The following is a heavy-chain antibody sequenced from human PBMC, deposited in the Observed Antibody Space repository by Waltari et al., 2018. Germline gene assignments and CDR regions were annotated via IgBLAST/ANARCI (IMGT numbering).Heavy chain of an antibody. CDR2: ISGSGGST. J-gene: IGHJ4*02. CDR3: AKDVVATIGPFDY. D-gene: IGHD5-12*01. Sequence: EVQLLESGGGLVQPGGSLRLSCAASGFTFSSYAMSWVRQAPGKGLVLCSAISGSGGSTYYADSVKGRFTISRDNSKNTLYLQMNSLRAEDTAVYYCAKDVVATIGPFDYWGQGTLVTVSS. CDR1: GFTFSSYA. V-gene: IGHV3-23*01.